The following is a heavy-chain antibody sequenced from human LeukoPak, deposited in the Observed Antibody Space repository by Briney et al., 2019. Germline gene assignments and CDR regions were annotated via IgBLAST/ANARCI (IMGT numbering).Heavy chain of an antibody. CDR3: ARVRDGYNDAYDI. CDR2: IGGST. J-gene: IGHJ3*02. CDR1: GYTFTSYY. V-gene: IGHV1-46*01. Sequence: ASVKVSCKASGYTFTSYYMHWVRQAPGQGLEWMGIIGGSTNYAQKFQRRVTMTRDTSTSTVYMELSSLRSEDTAVYYCARVRDGYNDAYDIWGQGTMVTVHS. D-gene: IGHD5-24*01.